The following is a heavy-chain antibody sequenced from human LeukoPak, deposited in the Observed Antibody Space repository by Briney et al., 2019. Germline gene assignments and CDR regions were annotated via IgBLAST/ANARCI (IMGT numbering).Heavy chain of an antibody. D-gene: IGHD6-13*01. CDR3: VKGRISEDGLDF. CDR1: GFTFSRSA. V-gene: IGHV3-23*01. CDR2: ISSSGNT. J-gene: IGHJ4*02. Sequence: GGSLRLSCAASGFTFSRSAMTWVRQTPGKGLDWVSSISSSGNTYYADSVKGRFTITRDNSKNMLYLQMNSLRAEDTAVYYCVKGRISEDGLDFWGQGTLVTVSS.